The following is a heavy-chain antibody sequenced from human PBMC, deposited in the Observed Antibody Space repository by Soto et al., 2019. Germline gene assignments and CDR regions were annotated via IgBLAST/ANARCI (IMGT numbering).Heavy chain of an antibody. V-gene: IGHV5-51*01. D-gene: IGHD6-19*01. CDR1: GYSFTSYW. CDR3: ARDADTAGVGSGWEYYFDY. Sequence: PGESLKISCQGSGYSFTSYWIGWVRQMPGKGLEWMGIIYPGDSDTRYSPSFQGQVTISADKSISTAYLQWSSLKASDTAMYYCARDADTAGVGSGWEYYFDYWGQGTLVTVSS. CDR2: IYPGDSDT. J-gene: IGHJ4*02.